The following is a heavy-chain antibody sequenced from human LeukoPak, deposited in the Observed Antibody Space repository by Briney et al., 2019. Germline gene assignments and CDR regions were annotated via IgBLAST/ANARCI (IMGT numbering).Heavy chain of an antibody. CDR3: ARVHGYSGYEGRYYYYGMDV. J-gene: IGHJ6*02. Sequence: PGGSLRLSCAASGFTFSSNYMSWVRQAPGKGLEWVSVIYSGGSTYYADSVKGRFTISRDNSKNTLYLQMNSLRAEDTAVYYCARVHGYSGYEGRYYYYGMDVWGQGTTVTVSS. CDR2: IYSGGST. V-gene: IGHV3-53*01. D-gene: IGHD5-12*01. CDR1: GFTFSSNY.